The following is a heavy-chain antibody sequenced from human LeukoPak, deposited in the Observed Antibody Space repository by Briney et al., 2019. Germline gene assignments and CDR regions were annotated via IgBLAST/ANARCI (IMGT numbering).Heavy chain of an antibody. Sequence: PGRSLRLSCAASGFTFDDYAMHWVRQAPGKGLEWVSGISWNSGSIGYADSVKGRFTISRDNAKNSLDLQMNSLRAEDTAVYYCARVSKARYDSVGYYYYYMDVWGKGTTVTISS. D-gene: IGHD3-22*01. CDR2: ISWNSGSI. CDR1: GFTFDDYA. CDR3: ARVSKARYDSVGYYYYYMDV. J-gene: IGHJ6*03. V-gene: IGHV3-9*01.